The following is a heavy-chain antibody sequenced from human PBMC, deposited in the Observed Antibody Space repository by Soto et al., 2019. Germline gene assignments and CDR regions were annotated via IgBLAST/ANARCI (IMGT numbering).Heavy chain of an antibody. V-gene: IGHV1-2*04. CDR3: ARVRIAAAGPAYGMDV. D-gene: IGHD6-13*01. J-gene: IGHJ6*02. Sequence: ASVKVSCKASGYTFTGYYMHWVRQAPGQGLEWMGWINPNSGGTNYAQKFQGWVTMTRDTSISTAYMELSRLRSDDTAVYYCARVRIAAAGPAYGMDVWGQGATVTVSS. CDR1: GYTFTGYY. CDR2: INPNSGGT.